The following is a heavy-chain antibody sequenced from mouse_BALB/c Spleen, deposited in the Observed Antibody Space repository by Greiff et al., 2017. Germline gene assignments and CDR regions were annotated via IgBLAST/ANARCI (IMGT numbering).Heavy chain of an antibody. D-gene: IGHD1-1*01. J-gene: IGHJ2*01. CDR2: IRSKSNNYAT. CDR3: VRHDPLLRYFDY. Sequence: EVQLQQSGGGLVQPKGSLKLSCAASGFTFNTYAMNWVRQAPGKGLEWVARIRSKSNNYATYYADSVKDRFTISRDDSQSMLYLQMNNLKTEDTAMYYCVRHDPLLRYFDYWGQGTTLTVSS. V-gene: IGHV10-1*02. CDR1: GFTFNTYA.